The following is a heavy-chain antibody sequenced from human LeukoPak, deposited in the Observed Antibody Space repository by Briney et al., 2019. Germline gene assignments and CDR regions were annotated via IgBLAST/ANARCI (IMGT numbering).Heavy chain of an antibody. J-gene: IGHJ4*02. CDR2: IYYSGST. CDR3: ARGLDRSFDY. D-gene: IGHD3-22*01. CDR1: GGSISSYY. V-gene: IGHV4-59*01. Sequence: PSETLSLTCTASGGSISSYYWSWIRQPPGKGLEWIGYIYYSGSTNYNPSLKSRVTISVDTSKNQFSLKLSSVTAADTAVYYCARGLDRSFDYWGQGTLVTVSS.